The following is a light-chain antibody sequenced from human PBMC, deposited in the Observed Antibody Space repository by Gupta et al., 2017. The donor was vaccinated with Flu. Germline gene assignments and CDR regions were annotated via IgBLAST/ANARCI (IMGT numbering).Light chain of an antibody. CDR2: LGS. Sequence: TPGEPASISCRSSQSLLHSNGYNYLDWYLQKPGQSPQLLIYLGSNRAAGVPDRFSGSGSGTDFTLKISRVEAEDVGVYYCRQALQTLVLTFGGGTKVEIK. V-gene: IGKV2-28*01. CDR3: RQALQTLVLT. J-gene: IGKJ4*01. CDR1: QSLLHSNGYNY.